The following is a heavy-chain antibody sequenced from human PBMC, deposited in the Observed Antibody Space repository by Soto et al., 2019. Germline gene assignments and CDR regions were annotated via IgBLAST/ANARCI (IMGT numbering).Heavy chain of an antibody. Sequence: QVTLKESGPVLVKPTETLTLTCTVSGFSLSNARMGVSWIRQPPGKALEWLAHIFSNDEKPYSTSLKSRLTISKDTSKSQRVHTMTNMDPLDTATYYCARIAARGWFDPWGQGTLVTVSS. V-gene: IGHV2-26*01. CDR3: ARIAARGWFDP. J-gene: IGHJ5*02. CDR1: GFSLSNARMG. D-gene: IGHD5-18*01. CDR2: IFSNDEK.